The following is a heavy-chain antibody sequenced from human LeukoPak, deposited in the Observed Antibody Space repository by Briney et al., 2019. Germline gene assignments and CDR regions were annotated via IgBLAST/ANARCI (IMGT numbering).Heavy chain of an antibody. Sequence: PGGSLRLSCAASGFTFSSYGMHWVRQAPGKGLEWVAVISYDGSNKYYADSVKGRFTISRDNSKNTLYLQMNSLRAEDTAVYYCAKDLTRGYSYGLGYWGQGTLVTVSS. J-gene: IGHJ4*02. CDR1: GFTFSSYG. CDR3: AKDLTRGYSYGLGY. CDR2: ISYDGSNK. D-gene: IGHD5-18*01. V-gene: IGHV3-30*18.